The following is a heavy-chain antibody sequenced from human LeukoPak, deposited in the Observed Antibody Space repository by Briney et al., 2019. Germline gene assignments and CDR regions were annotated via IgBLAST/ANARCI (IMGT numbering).Heavy chain of an antibody. CDR1: GFTFSSYW. Sequence: GGSLRLSCAASGFTFSSYWMSWVRQAPGKGLEWVANIKQDGSEKYYVDSVKGRFTISRDNAKNSLYLQMNSLRAEDTAVYYCARDRFRSSWYYYYMDVWGKGTTVTVSS. V-gene: IGHV3-7*01. CDR3: ARDRFRSSWYYYYMDV. J-gene: IGHJ6*03. CDR2: IKQDGSEK. D-gene: IGHD6-6*01.